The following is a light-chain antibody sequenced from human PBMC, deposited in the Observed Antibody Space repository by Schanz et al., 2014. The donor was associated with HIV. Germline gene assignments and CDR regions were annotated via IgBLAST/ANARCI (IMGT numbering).Light chain of an antibody. Sequence: EIVLTQSPGTLSLSPGERATLSCRASQSVSKKLAWYQQKPGQAPTFLIYGASRRATGIPDRFSGSGSGTDFTLTISRLEPEDFAVYYCQQRSSWPPMYTFGQGTKLEIK. CDR2: GAS. J-gene: IGKJ2*01. CDR1: QSVSKK. CDR3: QQRSSWPPMYT. V-gene: IGKV3D-20*02.